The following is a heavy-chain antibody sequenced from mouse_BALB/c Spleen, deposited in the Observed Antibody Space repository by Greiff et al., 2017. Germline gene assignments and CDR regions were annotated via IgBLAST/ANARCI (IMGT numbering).Heavy chain of an antibody. V-gene: IGHV2-6-5*01. CDR3: ANAYYGNYDAMDY. Sequence: VQGVESGPGLVAPSQSLSITCTVSGFSLTDYGVSWIRQPPGKGLEWLGVIWGGGSTYYNSALKSRLSISKDNSKSQVFLKMNSLQTDDTAMYYCANAYYGNYDAMDYWGQGTSVTVSS. CDR1: GFSLTDYG. CDR2: IWGGGST. J-gene: IGHJ4*01. D-gene: IGHD2-10*01.